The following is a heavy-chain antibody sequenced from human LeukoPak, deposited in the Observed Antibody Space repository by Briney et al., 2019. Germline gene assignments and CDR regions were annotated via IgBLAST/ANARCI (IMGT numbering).Heavy chain of an antibody. CDR3: AKRGHYSINWYHYFDY. J-gene: IGHJ4*02. V-gene: IGHV3-30*18. CDR2: IASNGGTE. D-gene: IGHD6-13*01. Sequence: GRSLTLSCAPSAFTFTTYGPHSVRQAPRKGLEWVAAIASNGGTEYYADSVKGRFTISRDNSKNTLFLQINSLRPDDTAVYYCAKRGHYSINWYHYFDYWGQGTLVTVSS. CDR1: AFTFTTYG.